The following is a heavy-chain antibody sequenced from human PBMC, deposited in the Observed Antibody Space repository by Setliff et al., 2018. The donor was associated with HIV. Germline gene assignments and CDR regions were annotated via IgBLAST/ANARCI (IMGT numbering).Heavy chain of an antibody. CDR3: ARGLSFYDPGGFDY. CDR1: GDSISNYY. CDR2: IYTSGST. D-gene: IGHD3-22*01. Sequence: SETLSLTCTVSGDSISNYYWSWVRQPPGKGLEWIGYIYTSGSTNYNPSLKSRVTISLDTSKNQFSLKLTSVTAADTAVYYCARGLSFYDPGGFDYWGQGTLVTVSS. J-gene: IGHJ4*02. V-gene: IGHV4-4*09.